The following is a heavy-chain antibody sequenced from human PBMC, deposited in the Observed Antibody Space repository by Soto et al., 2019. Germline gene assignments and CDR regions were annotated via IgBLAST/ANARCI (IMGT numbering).Heavy chain of an antibody. Sequence: QTLSLTCAISGDSVSSNSAAWNWIRQSPSRGLEWLGRTYYRSKWYNDYAVSVKSRITINPDTSKNQFSLQLNSVTPEDTAVYYCARDGLSHSSGWYYFDYWGQGTLVTVSS. V-gene: IGHV6-1*01. CDR1: GDSVSSNSAA. D-gene: IGHD6-19*01. CDR2: TYYRSKWYN. J-gene: IGHJ4*02. CDR3: ARDGLSHSSGWYYFDY.